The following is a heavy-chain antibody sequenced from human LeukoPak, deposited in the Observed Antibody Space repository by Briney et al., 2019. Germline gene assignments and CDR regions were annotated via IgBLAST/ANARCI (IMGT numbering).Heavy chain of an antibody. CDR1: GFTFSTYS. CDR2: ISSSSSYI. D-gene: IGHD7-27*01. V-gene: IGHV3-21*01. Sequence: GGSLRPSCAASGFTFSTYSMNWVRQAPGKGLEWVSSISSSSSYIYYADSVKGRFTISRDNAKNSLYLQMNSLRAEDTAVYYCAKSVGTDYLDYWGQGTLVTVSS. J-gene: IGHJ4*02. CDR3: AKSVGTDYLDY.